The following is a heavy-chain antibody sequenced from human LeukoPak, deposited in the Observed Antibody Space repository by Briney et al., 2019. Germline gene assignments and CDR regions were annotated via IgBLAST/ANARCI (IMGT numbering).Heavy chain of an antibody. CDR3: ARKPSLRDSSGYYGFDY. Sequence: PSETLSLTCTVSGGSISSYYWSWIRQPPGKGLEWIGYIYYSGSTNYNPSLKSRVTISVDTSKNQFSLKLSSVTAADTAVYYCARKPSLRDSSGYYGFDYWGQGTLVTVSS. CDR1: GGSISSYY. V-gene: IGHV4-59*12. J-gene: IGHJ4*02. D-gene: IGHD3-22*01. CDR2: IYYSGST.